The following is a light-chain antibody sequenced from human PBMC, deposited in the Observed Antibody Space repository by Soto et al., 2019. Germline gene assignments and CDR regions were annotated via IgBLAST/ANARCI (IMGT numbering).Light chain of an antibody. CDR3: LQGTHFPPWM. V-gene: IGKV2-30*01. CDR2: KVS. Sequence: DVVMTQSPLSLSVTLGQSASISCRSSQSLVSSDGDAYLNWFHQRPGQSPRRLMYKVSDRDSGVPDRFSGNGSGTYFTLTINKVEAEDIGVYYCLQGTHFPPWMFGQGTKVDIK. CDR1: QSLVSSDGDAY. J-gene: IGKJ1*01.